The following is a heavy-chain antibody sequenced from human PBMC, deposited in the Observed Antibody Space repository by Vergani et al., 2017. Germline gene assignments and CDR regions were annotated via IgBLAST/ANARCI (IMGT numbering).Heavy chain of an antibody. D-gene: IGHD4-11*01. CDR2: IGVRDNSI. V-gene: IGHV3-48*01. J-gene: IGHJ4*02. CDR1: GFSFSAYS. Sequence: DVRLVESGGGVVQPGGSLRLSCAASGFSFSAYSMNWARQTPGKGLEWISYIGVRDNSIYYVDSVIGRFAISSDNARNLLFLRMNSLRADDSALYFCVRDPDYSTFDSWGQGTLVTVS. CDR3: VRDPDYSTFDS.